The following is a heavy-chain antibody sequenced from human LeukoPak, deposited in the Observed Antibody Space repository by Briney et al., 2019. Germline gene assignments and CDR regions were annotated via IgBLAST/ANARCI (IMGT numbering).Heavy chain of an antibody. D-gene: IGHD1-26*01. Sequence: GGSLRLSCAASGFTFSSYAMSWVRQAPGKGLEWVSTISGSGGSTYYADSVKGRFTISRDNSKNTLHLQMNSLRAEDTAVYYCAKDAVGATAYYFDYWGQGTLVTVSS. CDR2: ISGSGGST. CDR3: AKDAVGATAYYFDY. V-gene: IGHV3-23*01. CDR1: GFTFSSYA. J-gene: IGHJ4*02.